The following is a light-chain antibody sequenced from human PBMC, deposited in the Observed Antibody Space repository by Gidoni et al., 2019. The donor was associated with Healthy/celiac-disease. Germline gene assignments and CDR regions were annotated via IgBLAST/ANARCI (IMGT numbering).Light chain of an antibody. J-gene: IGKJ1*01. CDR1: QSVSIY. Sequence: ILLTQSPATLSLSPGERATLTCRASQSVSIYLAWYQQKPGQAPRLLIYDASNRATGIPARFSGSGSGREFTITISSLEPEDFAVYYCQQRSNWPPWTFGQGTKVEIK. V-gene: IGKV3-11*02. CDR3: QQRSNWPPWT. CDR2: DAS.